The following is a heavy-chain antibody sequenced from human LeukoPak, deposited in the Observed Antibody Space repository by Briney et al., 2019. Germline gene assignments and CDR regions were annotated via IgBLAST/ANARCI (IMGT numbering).Heavy chain of an antibody. CDR3: ARDADWQQLSPRIDC. V-gene: IGHV1-18*01. D-gene: IGHD6-13*01. Sequence: EASVNVSCKASGYTFTSYGISWVRQAPGQGLEWMGWISAYNGNTNYAQKLQGRVTMTTDTSTSTAYMELRSLRSDDTAVYYCARDADWQQLSPRIDCWGQGTLVTVSS. J-gene: IGHJ4*02. CDR1: GYTFTSYG. CDR2: ISAYNGNT.